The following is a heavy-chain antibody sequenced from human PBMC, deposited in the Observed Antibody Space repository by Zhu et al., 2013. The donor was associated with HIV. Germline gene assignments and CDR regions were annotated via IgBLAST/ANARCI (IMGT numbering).Heavy chain of an antibody. CDR1: GGTFSSYA. V-gene: IGHV1-69*01. CDR3: ARDSSSLAYCGGDCYSAYYYYGMDV. D-gene: IGHD2-21*02. Sequence: QVQLVQSGAEVKKPGSSVKVSCKASGGTFSSYAISWVRQAPGQGLEWMGGIIPIFGTANYAQKFQGRVTITADESTSTAYMELSSLRSEDTAVYYCARDSSSLAYCGGDCYSAYYYYGMDVWGQGTTVTVSS. J-gene: IGHJ6*02. CDR2: IIPIFGTA.